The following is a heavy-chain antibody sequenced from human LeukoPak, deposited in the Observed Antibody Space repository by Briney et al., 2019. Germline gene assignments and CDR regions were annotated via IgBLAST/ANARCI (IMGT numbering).Heavy chain of an antibody. J-gene: IGHJ4*02. D-gene: IGHD3-22*01. CDR2: ISYDGSNK. Sequence: GGPLRLFCAASGFTFSRYRMQWARQAPGKGLEWVAVISYDGSNKYYADSVKGRFTISRDNSKNTLYLQMNSLRAEDTAVNYCANGYYYDSSGTLDYGGQGTLVTLSS. CDR3: ANGYYYDSSGTLDY. CDR1: GFTFSRYR. V-gene: IGHV3-30*18.